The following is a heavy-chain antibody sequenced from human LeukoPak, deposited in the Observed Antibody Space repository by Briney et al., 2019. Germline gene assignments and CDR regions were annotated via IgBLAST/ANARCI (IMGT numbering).Heavy chain of an antibody. V-gene: IGHV3-23*01. CDR1: GFPFSSYA. CDR2: ISGSGDDT. J-gene: IGHJ4*02. Sequence: GGSLRLSCVVSGFPFSSYAMSWVRQAPGEGLEWVSGISGSGDDTYYAASVKGRFTVSRDTSKNTLYLQMNSLRAEDTAVYYCAKDPLNTVMVSPTFDYWGQGTLVTVSS. CDR3: AKDPLNTVMVSPTFDY. D-gene: IGHD5-18*01.